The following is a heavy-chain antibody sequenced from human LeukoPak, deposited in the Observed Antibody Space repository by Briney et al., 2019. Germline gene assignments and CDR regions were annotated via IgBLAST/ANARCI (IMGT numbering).Heavy chain of an antibody. D-gene: IGHD3-3*01. J-gene: IGHJ4*02. CDR2: ISGSGGST. CDR3: AKVLTKSGFDY. V-gene: IGHV3-23*01. Sequence: GVSAISGSGGSTYYADSLKGRFTISRDNSKNTLYLQMNSLRAEDTAVYYCAKVLTKSGFDYWGQGTLVTVSS.